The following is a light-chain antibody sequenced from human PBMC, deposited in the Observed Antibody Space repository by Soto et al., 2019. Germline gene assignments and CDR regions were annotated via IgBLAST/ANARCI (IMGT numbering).Light chain of an antibody. J-gene: IGLJ2*01. V-gene: IGLV1-51*01. CDR1: SSNIGNNY. CDR2: DNN. Sequence: QSVLTQPPSVSAAPGQKVTISCSGSSSNIGNNYVSWYQQLPGTAPKLLIYDNNKRPSGIPDRFSGSKSGTSATLGITGHPTGDEADYYCGTWDSIMSAVVFGGGTKLTVL. CDR3: GTWDSIMSAVV.